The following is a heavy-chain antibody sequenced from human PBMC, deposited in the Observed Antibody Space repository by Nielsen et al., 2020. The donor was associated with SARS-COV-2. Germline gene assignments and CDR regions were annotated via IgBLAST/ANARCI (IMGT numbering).Heavy chain of an antibody. CDR3: ARVEGSSWYFDY. V-gene: IGHV3-7*03. CDR1: GFTFSSYW. CDR2: IKQDGSEK. Sequence: GESLKISCAAPGFTFSSYWLSWVRQAPGKGLEWVANIKQDGSEKYYVDSVKGRFTISRDNAKNSLSLQMNSLRVEDTAVYYCARVEGSSWYFDYWGQGTLVTVSS. D-gene: IGHD6-13*01. J-gene: IGHJ4*02.